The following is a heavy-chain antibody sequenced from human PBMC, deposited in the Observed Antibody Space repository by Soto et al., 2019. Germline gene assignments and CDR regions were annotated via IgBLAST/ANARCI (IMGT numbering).Heavy chain of an antibody. V-gene: IGHV1-2*02. CDR2: INPNSGGT. CDR3: ARVLIKRPGIESGIDS. J-gene: IGHJ5*01. D-gene: IGHD6-13*01. CDR1: GYTFTDYY. Sequence: GASVKVSCKASGYTFTDYYIHWVRQAPGQGLEWMGWINPNSGGTDYAQRFQGRVSLTRDTSISKAYMELSRLRSDDTAVYYCARVLIKRPGIESGIDSWG.